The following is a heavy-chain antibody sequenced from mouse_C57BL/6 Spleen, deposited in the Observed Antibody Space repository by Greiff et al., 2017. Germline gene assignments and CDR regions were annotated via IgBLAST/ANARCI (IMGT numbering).Heavy chain of an antibody. CDR2: IDPSDSYT. CDR1: GYTFTSYW. Sequence: QVQLQQPGAELVRPGTSVKLSCKASGYTFTSYWMHWVKQRPGQGLEWIGVIDPSDSYTNYNQKFKGKATLTVDTSSSTAYMQLSSLTSADSAVYYCARRGSAMDDWGQGASVTVST. V-gene: IGHV1-59*01. J-gene: IGHJ4*01. CDR3: ARRGSAMDD.